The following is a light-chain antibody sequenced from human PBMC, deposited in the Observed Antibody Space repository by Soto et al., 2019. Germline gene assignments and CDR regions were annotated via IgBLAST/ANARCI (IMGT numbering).Light chain of an antibody. V-gene: IGLV1-40*01. J-gene: IGLJ2*01. CDR1: SSNIGAGYD. Sequence: QAVVTQPPSVSGAPGQRVTISCTGSSSNIGAGYDVHWYQQLPGTAPKLLIYANSNRPSGVPDRFSGSRSGTSASLVITGLQAEDEADYYCQSYDSSLSGVVFGGGTKLTVL. CDR2: ANS. CDR3: QSYDSSLSGVV.